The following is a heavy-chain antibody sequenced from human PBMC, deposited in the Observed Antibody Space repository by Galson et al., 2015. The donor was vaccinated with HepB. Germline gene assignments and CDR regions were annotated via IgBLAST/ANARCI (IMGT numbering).Heavy chain of an antibody. Sequence: LSLTCGVSGDSISSSITYWGWIRQPPGKGLEWIGSMYYSGRTYYNPSLKSRVTTSVDTSKNQFSLKLSSVTAADTAVYYCAGSSAWYFDLWGRGTLVAVSS. CDR1: GDSISSSITY. D-gene: IGHD6-19*01. CDR2: MYYSGRT. CDR3: AGSSAWYFDL. V-gene: IGHV4-39*01. J-gene: IGHJ2*01.